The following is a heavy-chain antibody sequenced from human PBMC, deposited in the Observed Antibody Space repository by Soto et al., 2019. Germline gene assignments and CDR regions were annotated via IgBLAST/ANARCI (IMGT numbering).Heavy chain of an antibody. J-gene: IGHJ4*02. CDR3: ARERSITATLFDY. D-gene: IGHD2-21*02. Sequence: SETLSLTCTVSGGSISSYYWSWIRQPPGKGLEWIGYIYYSGSTNYNPSLKSRVTISVDTSKNQFSLKLSSVTAADTAVYYCARERSITATLFDYWGQGTLVTVSS. V-gene: IGHV4-59*01. CDR2: IYYSGST. CDR1: GGSISSYY.